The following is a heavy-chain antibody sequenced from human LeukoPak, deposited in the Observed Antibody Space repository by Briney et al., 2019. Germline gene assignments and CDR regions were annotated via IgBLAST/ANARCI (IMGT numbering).Heavy chain of an antibody. D-gene: IGHD3-22*01. V-gene: IGHV3-23*01. CDR2: ISGSGGST. CDR1: GVTFSSFA. Sequence: PGGSLRLSCAASGVTFSSFAMSWVREAPGEGLEWGSAISGSGGSTYYADSVKGRFTISRHNSNKTLYLQMNSLRADDTAVYYCAQDYYDYTGAFDIWGQGPMVTVSS. CDR3: AQDYYDYTGAFDI. J-gene: IGHJ3*02.